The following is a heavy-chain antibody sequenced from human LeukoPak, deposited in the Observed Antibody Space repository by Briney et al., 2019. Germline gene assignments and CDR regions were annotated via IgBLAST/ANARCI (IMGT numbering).Heavy chain of an antibody. CDR2: IYYSGST. D-gene: IGHD6-19*01. CDR1: GGSISSYY. Sequence: SETLSLTRTVSGGSISSYYWSWIRQPPGKGLEWIGYIYYSGSTNYNPSLKSRVTISVDTSKNQFSLKLSSVTAADTAVYYCARVAGTIRDAFDIWGQGTMVTVSS. CDR3: ARVAGTIRDAFDI. J-gene: IGHJ3*02. V-gene: IGHV4-59*01.